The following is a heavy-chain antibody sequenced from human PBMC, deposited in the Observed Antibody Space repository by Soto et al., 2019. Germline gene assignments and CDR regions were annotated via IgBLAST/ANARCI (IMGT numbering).Heavy chain of an antibody. CDR1: GGSFSGYY. D-gene: IGHD6-13*01. CDR3: ATGEPPGAAGIFYNWFDP. V-gene: IGHV4-34*01. J-gene: IGHJ5*02. Sequence: SETLSLTCAVYGGSFSGYYWSWIRQPPGKGLEWIGEINHSGSTNYNLSLKSRVTISVDTSKNQFSLKLSSVTAADTAVYYCATGEPPGAAGIFYNWFDPWGQGTLVTVSS. CDR2: INHSGST.